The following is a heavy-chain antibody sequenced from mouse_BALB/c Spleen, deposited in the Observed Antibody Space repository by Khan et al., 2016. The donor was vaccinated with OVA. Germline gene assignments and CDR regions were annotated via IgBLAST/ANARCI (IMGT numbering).Heavy chain of an antibody. CDR2: INTYTGEP. J-gene: IGHJ2*01. CDR1: GYTFTNYG. V-gene: IGHV9-3-1*01. CDR3: ARYYGSSYDYFDY. Sequence: QIQLVQSGPELKKPGETVKISCKASGYTFTNYGMNWVKQAPGKGLKWMGWINTYTGEPTYADDFKGRFAFSLETSASTAYLQINNLKNEDTATYFCARYYGSSYDYFDYWGQGTTLTVSS. D-gene: IGHD1-1*01.